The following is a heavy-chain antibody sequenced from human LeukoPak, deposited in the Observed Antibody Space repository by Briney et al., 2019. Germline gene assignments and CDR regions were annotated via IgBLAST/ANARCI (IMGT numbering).Heavy chain of an antibody. CDR2: IIPIFGTA. D-gene: IGHD1-1*01. J-gene: IGHJ5*02. V-gene: IGHV1-69*05. CDR3: ARVAGLLERQDWFDP. CDR1: GGTFSSYA. Sequence: SVKVSCEASGGTFSSYAISWVRQAPGQGLEWMGGIIPIFGTANYAQKFQGRVTITTDESTSTAYMELSSLRSEDTAVYYCARVAGLLERQDWFDPWGQGILVTVSS.